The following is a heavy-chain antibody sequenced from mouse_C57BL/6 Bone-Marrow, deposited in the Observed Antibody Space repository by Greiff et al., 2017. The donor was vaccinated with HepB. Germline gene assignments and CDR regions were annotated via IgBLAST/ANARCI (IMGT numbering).Heavy chain of an antibody. Sequence: LVESGPELVKPGASVKISCKASGYTFTDYYINWVKQRPGQGLEWIGWIYPGSGNTKYNEKFKGKATLTVDTSSSTAYMQLSSLTSEDSAVYFCARWLYGNYYYAMDYWGQGTSVTVSS. CDR2: IYPGSGNT. J-gene: IGHJ4*01. CDR1: GYTFTDYY. V-gene: IGHV1-84*01. CDR3: ARWLYGNYYYAMDY. D-gene: IGHD2-1*01.